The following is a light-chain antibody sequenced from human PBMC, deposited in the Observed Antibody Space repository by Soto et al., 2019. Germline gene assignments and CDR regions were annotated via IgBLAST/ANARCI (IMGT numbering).Light chain of an antibody. CDR2: GAS. CDR1: QSVSSS. Sequence: EVVMTQSPATLSLSPGERATLSCRASQSVSSSLAWYQQKPGQAPRLLIYGASTRAGGIPDRFSGSGSETEFTRTISSLQAEDFAIYYCQQYNNWWTFGQGTKVEIK. V-gene: IGKV3-15*01. CDR3: QQYNNWWT. J-gene: IGKJ1*01.